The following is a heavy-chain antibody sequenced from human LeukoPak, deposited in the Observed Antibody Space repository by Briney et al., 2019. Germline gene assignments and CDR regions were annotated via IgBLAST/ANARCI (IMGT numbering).Heavy chain of an antibody. CDR2: TYHTGAS. D-gene: IGHD4-23*01. CDR1: DDSISPYY. CDR3: ARESPSLTVYGGPGVFDI. J-gene: IGHJ3*02. Sequence: PSETLSLTCTVSDDSISPYYWAWLRQPPGEGLEWIGSTYHTGASNYTPSLKSRVTMSVDTSKNQFSLSLISVTAADTAVYYCARESPSLTVYGGPGVFDIWGQGTMVTVSS. V-gene: IGHV4-59*01.